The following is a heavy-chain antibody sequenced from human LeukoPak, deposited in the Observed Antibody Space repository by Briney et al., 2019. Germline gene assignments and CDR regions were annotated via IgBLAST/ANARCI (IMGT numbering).Heavy chain of an antibody. CDR2: INPSGGST. J-gene: IGHJ6*02. CDR3: AANYYDSSGYLYGMDV. Sequence: AASVKVSCKASGYTFTSYYMHWVRQAPGQGLEWMGIINPSGGSTSYAQKFQGRVTMTRDTSTSTVYMEPSSLRSEDTAVYYCAANYYDSSGYLYGMDVWGQGTTVTVSS. D-gene: IGHD3-22*01. V-gene: IGHV1-46*01. CDR1: GYTFTSYY.